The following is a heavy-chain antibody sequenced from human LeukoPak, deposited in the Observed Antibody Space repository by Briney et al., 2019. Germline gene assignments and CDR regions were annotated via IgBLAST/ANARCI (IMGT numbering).Heavy chain of an antibody. D-gene: IGHD2-2*01. J-gene: IGHJ4*02. Sequence: GASVKVSCKASGYTFTGYYMHWVRQAPGQGLEWMGWINPNSGGTNYAQKFQGRVTMTRDTSISTAYMELSRLRSDDTAVYYCAREGLGEDIIVVPAAPHYWGQGTLVTVSS. CDR2: INPNSGGT. V-gene: IGHV1-2*02. CDR3: AREGLGEDIIVVPAAPHY. CDR1: GYTFTGYY.